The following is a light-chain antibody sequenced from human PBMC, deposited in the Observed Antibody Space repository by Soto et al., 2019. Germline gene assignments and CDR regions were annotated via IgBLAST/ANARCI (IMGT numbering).Light chain of an antibody. V-gene: IGLV2-8*01. CDR2: EVS. CDR3: SSYAGSNNFDV. J-gene: IGLJ1*01. CDR1: SSDGGGYNY. Sequence: QSALTQPPSSSGSPGQSVTISCTGTSSDGGGYNYVSWYQQHPGKAPKLMIYEVSKRPSGVPDRFSGSKSGNTASLTVSGLQAEDKADYYCSSYAGSNNFDVFGTGTKVTV.